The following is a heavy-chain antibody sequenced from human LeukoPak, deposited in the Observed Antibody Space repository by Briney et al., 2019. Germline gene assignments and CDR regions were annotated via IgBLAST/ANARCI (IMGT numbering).Heavy chain of an antibody. J-gene: IGHJ5*02. V-gene: IGHV1-69*04. D-gene: IGHD2-8*01. CDR3: XREGRTNWFDP. Sequence: LVKVSCKASGGTFSSYAISWVRQAPGQGLEWMGRIIPILGIANYAQKFQGRVTITADKSTSTAYMELSSLRSEDTAVYYCXREGRTNWFDPWGQGTLVTVSS. CDR2: IIPILGIA. CDR1: GGTFSSYA.